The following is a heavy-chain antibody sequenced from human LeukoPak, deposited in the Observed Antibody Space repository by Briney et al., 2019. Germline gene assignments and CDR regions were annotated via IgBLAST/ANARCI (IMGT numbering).Heavy chain of an antibody. D-gene: IGHD2-2*01. CDR2: INPNSGGT. J-gene: IGHJ4*02. CDR3: ARLGYCSSTSCSPFDY. CDR1: GYTFTGYY. V-gene: IGHV1-2*04. Sequence: ASVKVSCKASGYTFTGYYMHWVRQAPGQGLEWMGWINPNSGGTNYAQKFQGWVTMTRDTSISTAYMELSSLRSEDTAVYYCARLGYCSSTSCSPFDYWGQGTLVTVSS.